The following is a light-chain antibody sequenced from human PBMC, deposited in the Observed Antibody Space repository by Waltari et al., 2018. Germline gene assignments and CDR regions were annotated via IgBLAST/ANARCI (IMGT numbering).Light chain of an antibody. CDR1: DSDVGAYDF. CDR3: SSYTTSSAPGF. CDR2: EVS. J-gene: IGLJ1*01. Sequence: LTQPASVSGSPGQSITISCSGTDSDVGAYDFVSWYQQHPGKAPHLIIYEVSNRPSGISNRFSASKSGNTASLTISGLQAEDEADYYCSSYTTSSAPGFFGTGTRVTVL. V-gene: IGLV2-14*01.